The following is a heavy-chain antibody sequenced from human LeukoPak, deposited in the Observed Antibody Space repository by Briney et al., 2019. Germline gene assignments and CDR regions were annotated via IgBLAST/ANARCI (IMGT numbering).Heavy chain of an antibody. D-gene: IGHD1-26*01. CDR3: ARVYGSYTNYYFDY. CDR1: GFTFTSSA. CDR2: IVVGSGNT. J-gene: IGHJ4*02. V-gene: IGHV1-58*02. Sequence: SVKVSCKASGFTFTSSAMQWVRQARGQRLEWIGWIVVGSGNTNYAQKLQGRVTMTTDTSTSTACMELRSLRSDDTAVYYCARVYGSYTNYYFDYWGQGTLVTVSS.